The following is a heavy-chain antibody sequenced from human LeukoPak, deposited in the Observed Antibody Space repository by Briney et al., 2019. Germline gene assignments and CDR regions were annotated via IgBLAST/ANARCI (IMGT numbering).Heavy chain of an antibody. D-gene: IGHD4-11*01. CDR3: ARHVYSNYYFDY. V-gene: IGHV4-38-2*01. CDR2: IYHSGST. J-gene: IGHJ4*02. CDR1: GYSISSGYY. Sequence: PSETLSLTCAVSGYSISSGYYWGWIRQPPGKGLEWIGSIYHSGSTYYNPSLKSRVTISVDTSKNQFSLKLSSVTAADTAVCYCARHVYSNYYFDYWGQGTLVTVSS.